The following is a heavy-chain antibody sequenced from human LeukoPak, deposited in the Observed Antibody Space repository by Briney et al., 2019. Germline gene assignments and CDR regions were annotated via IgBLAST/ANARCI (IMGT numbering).Heavy chain of an antibody. V-gene: IGHV3-NL1*01. CDR2: ISGSGIST. D-gene: IGHD3-16*01. CDR3: ARVMITFGGVNPAPFDY. Sequence: PGGSLRLSCAASGFTFSSYGMHWVRQAPGKGLEWVSTISGSGISTYYSDSVKGRFTISRDNSKNTLYLQMNSLRAEDTAVYYCARVMITFGGVNPAPFDYWGQGTLVTVSS. J-gene: IGHJ4*02. CDR1: GFTFSSYG.